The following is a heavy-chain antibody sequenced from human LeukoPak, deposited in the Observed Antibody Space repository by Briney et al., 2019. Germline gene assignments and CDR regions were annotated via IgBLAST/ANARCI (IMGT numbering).Heavy chain of an antibody. CDR3: ATAGVLWFGELAGWFDP. J-gene: IGHJ5*02. CDR1: GYTFTGYY. Sequence: ASVKVSCKASGYTFTGYYMHWVRQAPGQGLEWMGWINPNSGGTNYAQKFQGRATMTRDTSTSTAYMELSRLRSDDTAVYYCATAGVLWFGELAGWFDPWGQGTLVTVSS. CDR2: INPNSGGT. V-gene: IGHV1-2*02. D-gene: IGHD3-10*01.